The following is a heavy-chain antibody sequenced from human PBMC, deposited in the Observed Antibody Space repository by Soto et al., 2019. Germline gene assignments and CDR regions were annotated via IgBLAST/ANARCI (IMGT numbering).Heavy chain of an antibody. V-gene: IGHV1-18*01. D-gene: IGHD3-3*01. J-gene: IGHJ4*02. CDR1: DYIFSNYH. CDR3: AKPGHIYEFWSAYYRIVNYFDY. CDR2: ISGNNGNT. Sequence: QLVQSGPEMKRPGESVEVSCTASDYIFSNYHINWVRQAPGQGLEWMGWISGNNGNTQYAQMFRGRVTMTTEKSTNTVYMELRSLRSDDTAVYYCAKPGHIYEFWSAYYRIVNYFDYWGQGSPVTVSS.